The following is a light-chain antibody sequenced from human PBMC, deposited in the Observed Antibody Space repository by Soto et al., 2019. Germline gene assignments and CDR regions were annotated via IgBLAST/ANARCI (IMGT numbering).Light chain of an antibody. CDR1: HDISNF. CDR2: DAS. Sequence: DIQVTQSPSSLSASVGDSITITCQTSHDISNFLNWYQQKPGKVPKLLIYDASKLEAGVPSRFSGSGSGKDFSFTITSRQAEDFATFYCHQYYDVPPNTFGQGTKLEIK. J-gene: IGKJ2*01. CDR3: HQYYDVPPNT. V-gene: IGKV1-33*01.